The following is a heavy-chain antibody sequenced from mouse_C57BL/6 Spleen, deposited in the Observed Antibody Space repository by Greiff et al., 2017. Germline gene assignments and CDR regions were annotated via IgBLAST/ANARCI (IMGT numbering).Heavy chain of an antibody. CDR1: GYTFTSYG. V-gene: IGHV1-58*01. CDR2: IYPGDGYT. J-gene: IGHJ1*03. CDR3: ARGITSVVATDWCFDV. Sequence: EVQLQQSGAELVRPGSSVKMSCKASGYTFTSYGINWVKQRPGQGLEWIGDIYPGDGYTEYNEKFKGKATLTSDTSSSTAYMQLSSLTSEDSAIYVGARGITSVVATDWCFDVWGTGTTVTVSA. D-gene: IGHD1-1*01.